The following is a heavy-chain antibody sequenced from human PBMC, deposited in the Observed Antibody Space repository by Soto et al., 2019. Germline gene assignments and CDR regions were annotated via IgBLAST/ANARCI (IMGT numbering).Heavy chain of an antibody. Sequence: ASVKVSCKASGYSFTDYHIHWVRQAPGQGLEWLGRINPKSGGTSTAQKFQGWVTMTTDTSISTASMELTRLTSDDTAIYCCARGYSTDCSTGVCSVFYNQDMDVWGQGTTVTVSS. J-gene: IGHJ6*02. D-gene: IGHD2-8*01. CDR1: GYSFTDYH. CDR3: ARGYSTDCSTGVCSVFYNQDMDV. V-gene: IGHV1-2*04. CDR2: INPKSGGT.